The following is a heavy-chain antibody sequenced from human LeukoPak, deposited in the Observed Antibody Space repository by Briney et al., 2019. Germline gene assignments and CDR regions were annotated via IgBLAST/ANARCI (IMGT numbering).Heavy chain of an antibody. CDR1: GYTFTNYG. CDR3: ARDLYSSSWLEDY. Sequence: ASVKVSCKASGYTFTNYGISWVRQAPGQGLEWMGWISTYSGNTNYAQKLQGRVTMTTDTSTSTAYMERRSLRSDDTAVYYCARDLYSSSWLEDYWGQGTLVTVSS. J-gene: IGHJ4*02. D-gene: IGHD6-13*01. CDR2: ISTYSGNT. V-gene: IGHV1-18*01.